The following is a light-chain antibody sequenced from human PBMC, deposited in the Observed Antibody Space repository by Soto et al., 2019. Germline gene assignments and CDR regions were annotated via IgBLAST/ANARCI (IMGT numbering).Light chain of an antibody. CDR1: QSVSSY. J-gene: IGKJ3*01. V-gene: IGKV3-11*01. Sequence: EIVLTQSPATLSLSPGERATLSCRASQSVSSYLAWYQQKPGQAPRLLIYDASNRATGIPARFSGSGSGTDSTITISLQEHEDVAVDYYQQRSNSWTFGPGTKVEIK. CDR3: QQRSNSWT. CDR2: DAS.